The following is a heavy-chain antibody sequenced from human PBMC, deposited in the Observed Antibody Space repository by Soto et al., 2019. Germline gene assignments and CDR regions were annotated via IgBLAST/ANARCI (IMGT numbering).Heavy chain of an antibody. D-gene: IGHD2-2*01. CDR2: ISWNSGSI. Sequence: PLIVPWGTSWVTCVDYSMHLVLQVPGKGLEWVSSISWNSGSIDYADSVKGRFTISRHNAKKSLYLQMNSLRAEDTALYYCAKDMGSVVLHAAMGRFFDLWGEGTLVTVSS. CDR3: AKDMGSVVLHAAMGRFFDL. CDR1: WVTCVDYS. J-gene: IGHJ4*02. V-gene: IGHV3-9*01.